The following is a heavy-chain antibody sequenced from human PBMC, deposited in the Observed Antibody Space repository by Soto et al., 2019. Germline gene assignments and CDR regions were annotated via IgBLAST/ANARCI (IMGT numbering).Heavy chain of an antibody. CDR3: ARYYGDYKNYFDY. D-gene: IGHD4-17*01. J-gene: IGHJ4*02. CDR1: GGSISRSHNF. V-gene: IGHV4-39*01. CDR2: IFYSGTT. Sequence: QLQLQESGPGLVKPSETLSLTCTVTGGSISRSHNFWGWIRQPPVKGLELIGSIFYSGTTYNHPALNSRVTLSVDTSKNQFPLKLNSVTAAKTAVYNCARYYGDYKNYFDYWGQGTLVTVSS.